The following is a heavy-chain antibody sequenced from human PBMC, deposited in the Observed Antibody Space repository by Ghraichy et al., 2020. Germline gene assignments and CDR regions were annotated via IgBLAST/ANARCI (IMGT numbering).Heavy chain of an antibody. CDR2: IYYSGST. CDR1: GGSISSYY. CDR3: ARSTTVTTDPFDY. V-gene: IGHV4-59*01. D-gene: IGHD4-17*01. J-gene: IGHJ4*02. Sequence: SETLSLTCTVSGGSISSYYWSWIQQPPGKGLEWIGYIYYSGSTNYNPSLKSRVTISVDTSKNQFSLKLSSVTAADTAVYYCARSTTVTTDPFDYWGQGTLVTVSS.